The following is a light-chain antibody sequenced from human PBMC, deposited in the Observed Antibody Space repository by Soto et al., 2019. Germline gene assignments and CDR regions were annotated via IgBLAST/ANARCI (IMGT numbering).Light chain of an antibody. J-gene: IGLJ2*01. V-gene: IGLV7-46*01. CDR3: LLSYRGAGEV. CDR1: TGAVTSGHY. CDR2: DTS. Sequence: QAVVTQEPSLTVSPGGTVTLTCGSSTGAVTSGHYPYWFQQKPGKAPRTLIYDTSNKHSWTPARFSGSLLGGKAALTLSGAQPEDEAEYYCLLSYRGAGEVFGGGTKLTVL.